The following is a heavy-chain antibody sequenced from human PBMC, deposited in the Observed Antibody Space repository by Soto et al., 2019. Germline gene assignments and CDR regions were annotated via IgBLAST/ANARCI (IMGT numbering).Heavy chain of an antibody. V-gene: IGHV1-18*04. D-gene: IGHD6-19*01. CDR3: ARRIAVAGTVNWFDP. Sequence: ASVKVSFKASGYTFTSYGVSWVRQAPGQGLEWMGWISAYNGNTNYAQKLQGRVTMTTDTSTSTAYMELRSLRSDDTAVYYCARRIAVAGTVNWFDPWGQGTLVTVSS. CDR1: GYTFTSYG. J-gene: IGHJ5*02. CDR2: ISAYNGNT.